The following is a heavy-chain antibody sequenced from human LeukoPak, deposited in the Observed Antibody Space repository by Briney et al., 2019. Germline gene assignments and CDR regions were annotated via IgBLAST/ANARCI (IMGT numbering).Heavy chain of an antibody. CDR2: INPNNGDT. V-gene: IGHV1-2*02. CDR3: ARTRGSQIPMAYLDY. CDR1: GYTFSGNF. J-gene: IGHJ4*02. Sequence: ASVKVSCKASGYTFSGNFMHWVRQAPGQGLEWMGWINPNNGDTKYTQKFQGRVTMTRDTSISTAYVELSSLRSDDTAVYYCARTRGSQIPMAYLDYWGQGTLVAVSS. D-gene: IGHD3-10*01.